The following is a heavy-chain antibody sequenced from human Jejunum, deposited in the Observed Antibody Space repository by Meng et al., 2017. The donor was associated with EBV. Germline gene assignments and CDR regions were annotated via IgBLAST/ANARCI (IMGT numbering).Heavy chain of an antibody. CDR1: GASISSSHW. CDR2: IYYTGRT. V-gene: IGHV4-4*02. D-gene: IGHD5-12*01. Sequence: VPVQDSGPGLVPPSGTLSLTCAVSGASISSSHWWSWVRQAPGEGLEWIGEIYYTGRTNYNPSLKSRVSMSIDKSKNQFSLNLNSVTVADTAVYYCATSMSGYSYGYSWGQGTLVTVSS. J-gene: IGHJ5*02. CDR3: ATSMSGYSYGYS.